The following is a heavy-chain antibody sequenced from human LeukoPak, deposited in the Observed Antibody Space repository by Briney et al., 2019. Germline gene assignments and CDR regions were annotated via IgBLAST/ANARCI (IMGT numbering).Heavy chain of an antibody. J-gene: IGHJ1*01. CDR2: IKSDGST. D-gene: IGHD3-22*01. CDR3: ARAPFQIGGYSPEYFLH. CDR1: GFTFSTYW. V-gene: IGHV3-74*01. Sequence: GGSLRLSWAASGFTFSTYWMHWVRQAPGKGLGWVSRIKSDGSTNYSDSVEGGFTISRDKAKNTVSQQMRSMGPEDTGVYYCARAPFQIGGYSPEYFLHLVQGTLVTVSS.